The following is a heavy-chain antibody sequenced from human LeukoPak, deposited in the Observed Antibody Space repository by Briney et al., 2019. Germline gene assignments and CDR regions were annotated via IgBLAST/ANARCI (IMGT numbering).Heavy chain of an antibody. CDR3: ARTLNTYYYDSSGYSDPPHF. CDR2: ISGSGGST. CDR1: GFTFSSYA. J-gene: IGHJ4*02. D-gene: IGHD3-22*01. Sequence: GGSLRLSCAASGFTFSSYAMSWVRQAPGKGLEWVSAISGSGGSTYYADSVKGRFTISRDNSKNTLYLQMNSLRAEDTAVYYCARTLNTYYYDSSGYSDPPHFWGQGTLVTVSS. V-gene: IGHV3-23*01.